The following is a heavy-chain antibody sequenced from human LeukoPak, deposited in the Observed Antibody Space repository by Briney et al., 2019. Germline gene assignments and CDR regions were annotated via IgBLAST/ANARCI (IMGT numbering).Heavy chain of an antibody. V-gene: IGHV1-46*01. CDR3: ARVGSASVWFGELLLRGPFDY. Sequence: VASVKVSCKASGYTFTSYYMHWVRQAPGQGLEWMRIINPSGGSTSYAQKFQGRVTMTRDTSTSTVYMELSSLRSEDTAVYYCARVGSASVWFGELLLRGPFDYWGQGTLVTVSS. CDR1: GYTFTSYY. J-gene: IGHJ4*02. CDR2: INPSGGST. D-gene: IGHD3-10*01.